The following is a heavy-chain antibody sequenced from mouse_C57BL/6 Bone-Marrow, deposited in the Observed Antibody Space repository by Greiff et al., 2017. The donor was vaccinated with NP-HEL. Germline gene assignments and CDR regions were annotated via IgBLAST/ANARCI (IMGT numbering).Heavy chain of an antibody. CDR2: INPSSGYT. V-gene: IGHV1-4*01. D-gene: IGHD1-1*01. J-gene: IGHJ3*01. CDR3: ARRTTVVPFAY. Sequence: VQLQQSGAELARPGASVKMSCKASGYTFTSYTMHWVKQRPGQGLEWIGYINPSSGYTKYNQKFKDKATLTADKSSSTAYMQLSSLTSEDSAVYYCARRTTVVPFAYWGQGTLVTVSA. CDR1: GYTFTSYT.